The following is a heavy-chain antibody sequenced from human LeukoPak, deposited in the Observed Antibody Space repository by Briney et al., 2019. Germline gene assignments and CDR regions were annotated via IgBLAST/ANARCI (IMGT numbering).Heavy chain of an antibody. J-gene: IGHJ4*02. CDR3: ARAPEYCSSTSCYDGYFDY. V-gene: IGHV7-4-1*01. CDR2: INTNTGNP. D-gene: IGHD2-2*01. CDR1: GYTFTSYA. Sequence: GYTFTSYAMNWVXQAPGQGLEWMGWINTNTGNPTYAQGFTGRFVFSLDTSVSTAYLQICSLKAEDTAVYYCARAPEYCSSTSCYDGYFDYWGQGTLVTVSS.